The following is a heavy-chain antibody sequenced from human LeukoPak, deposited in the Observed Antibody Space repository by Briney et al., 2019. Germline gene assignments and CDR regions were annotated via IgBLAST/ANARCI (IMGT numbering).Heavy chain of an antibody. CDR3: GRVPRELDY. CDR1: GFTFSSYW. J-gene: IGHJ4*02. D-gene: IGHD1-1*01. V-gene: IGHV3-7*01. CDR2: INLDGTET. Sequence: GGSLRLSCVASGFTFSSYWMNWVRQAPGRGLEWVAYINLDGTETKYVDSVKGRFTISRDNAKNALYLQMNSLRAEDTAVYYCGRVPRELDYWGQGTLVTVSS.